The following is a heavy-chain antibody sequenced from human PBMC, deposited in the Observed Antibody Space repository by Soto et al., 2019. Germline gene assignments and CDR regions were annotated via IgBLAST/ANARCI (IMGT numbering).Heavy chain of an antibody. Sequence: EVQLLESGGGLVQPGGSLRLSCAASGFTFSSYAMNWVRQAPGKGLEWVSTISGRGGSTYYADSVKGRFSISRDNSKNTLYLQMNSLRAEDTAVYYCAKFSGRDFWSANYNPSSYYGMDVWGQGTTVTVSS. D-gene: IGHD3-3*01. CDR1: GFTFSSYA. CDR3: AKFSGRDFWSANYNPSSYYGMDV. CDR2: ISGRGGST. J-gene: IGHJ6*02. V-gene: IGHV3-23*01.